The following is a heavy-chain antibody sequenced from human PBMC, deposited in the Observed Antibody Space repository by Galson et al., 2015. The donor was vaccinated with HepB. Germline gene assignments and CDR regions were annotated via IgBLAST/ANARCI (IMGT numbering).Heavy chain of an antibody. CDR1: GFTVSSNY. J-gene: IGHJ4*02. Sequence: SLRLSCAASGFTVSSNYMSWVRQAPGKGLEWVSVIYSGGSTYYADSVKGRFTISRDNSKNTLYLQMNSLRAEDTAVYYCASDSGWYPGLDYWGQGTLVTVSS. D-gene: IGHD6-19*01. CDR2: IYSGGST. CDR3: ASDSGWYPGLDY. V-gene: IGHV3-53*01.